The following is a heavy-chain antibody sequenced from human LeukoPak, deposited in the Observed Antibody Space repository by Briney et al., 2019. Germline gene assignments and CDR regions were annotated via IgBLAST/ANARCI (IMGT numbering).Heavy chain of an antibody. J-gene: IGHJ4*02. CDR3: AFFEYSSSSSHY. Sequence: GSAKVSCKASGYTFTGYYMHWVRQAPGQGLEWMGWINPNSGGTNYAQKFQGRVTMTRDTSISTAYMELSRLRSDDTAVYYCAFFEYSSSSSHYWGQGTLVTVSS. D-gene: IGHD6-6*01. V-gene: IGHV1-2*02. CDR2: INPNSGGT. CDR1: GYTFTGYY.